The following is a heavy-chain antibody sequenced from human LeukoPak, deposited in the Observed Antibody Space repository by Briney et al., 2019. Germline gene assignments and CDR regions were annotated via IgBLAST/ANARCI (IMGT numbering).Heavy chain of an antibody. Sequence: GGSLRLSCAASGFTFSSYSMNWVRQAPGKGLESVSPISSSSSYIYYADLVKSRFTISRGNAKNSLYLQMNSLRAEDTAVYYCGRVDNYYGSGSYYPLLPGDVWGKGTTVTVSS. CDR2: ISSSSSYI. J-gene: IGHJ6*04. V-gene: IGHV3-21*01. CDR1: GFTFSSYS. D-gene: IGHD3-10*01. CDR3: GRVDNYYGSGSYYPLLPGDV.